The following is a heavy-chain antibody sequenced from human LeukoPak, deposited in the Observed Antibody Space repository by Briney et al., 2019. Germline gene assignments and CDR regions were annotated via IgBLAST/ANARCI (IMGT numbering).Heavy chain of an antibody. V-gene: IGHV3-48*03. CDR1: GFTFSSYE. CDR2: ISSSGSTI. J-gene: IGHJ6*03. CDR3: AREQGYYYYMDV. Sequence: PGGSLRLSCAASGFTFSSYEMNWVRQAPGKGLEWVSYISSSGSTIYYADSVKGRFTISRDNAKNSLYLQMNSLRAEDTAVYYCAREQGYYYYMDVWGKGTPVTVSS.